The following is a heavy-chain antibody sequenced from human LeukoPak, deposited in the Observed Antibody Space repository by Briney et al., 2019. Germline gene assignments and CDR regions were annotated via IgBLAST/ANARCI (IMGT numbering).Heavy chain of an antibody. CDR3: AKARNYDFWSNFDY. V-gene: IGHV3-23*01. CDR2: ISGSGGTA. D-gene: IGHD3-3*01. J-gene: IGHJ4*02. CDR1: GFTFSIYA. Sequence: GGSLRLSCAASGFTFSIYAMSWVRQAPGKGLEWVSYISGSGGTAYYADSVKGRFTISRDNSKNTLYLQMNSLRADDTAVYYCAKARNYDFWSNFDYWGQGTLVTVSS.